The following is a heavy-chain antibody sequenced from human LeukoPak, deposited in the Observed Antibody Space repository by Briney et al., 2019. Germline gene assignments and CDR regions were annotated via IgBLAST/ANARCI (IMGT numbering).Heavy chain of an antibody. CDR1: GYTFTGYY. D-gene: IGHD6-13*01. CDR2: IIPILGIA. Sequence: GASVKVSCKASGYTFTGYYMHWVRQAPGQGLEWMGRIIPILGIANYAQKFQGRVTITADKSTSTAYMELSSLRSEDTAVYYCARGKGIADDYWGQGTLVTVSS. J-gene: IGHJ4*02. CDR3: ARGKGIADDY. V-gene: IGHV1-69*04.